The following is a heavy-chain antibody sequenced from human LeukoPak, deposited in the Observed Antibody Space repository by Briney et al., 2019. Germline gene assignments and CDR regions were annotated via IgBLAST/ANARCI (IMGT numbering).Heavy chain of an antibody. CDR1: GFSFSTYA. Sequence: GGSLRLSCAASGFSFSTYAMTWVRQAPGKGLEWVSGISASSVSTHYADSVKGWFTISRDNSKNTLYLQMNSLRAEDTAVYYCAKGIYGDYALDHWGQGTLVTVSS. D-gene: IGHD4-17*01. J-gene: IGHJ4*02. CDR3: AKGIYGDYALDH. CDR2: ISASSVST. V-gene: IGHV3-23*01.